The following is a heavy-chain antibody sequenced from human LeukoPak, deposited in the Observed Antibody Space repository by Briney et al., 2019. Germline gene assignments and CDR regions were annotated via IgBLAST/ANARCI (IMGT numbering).Heavy chain of an antibody. CDR3: TRDSGTYNWFDP. Sequence: PGGSLRLSCVASGFTFSDSAIHWVRQSSGKGLEWIGHMDKETNLYATALAASVKGRFTVSRDDSKNTAYLHMNSLKTEDTALYYCTRDSGTYNWFDPWGQGTLVTVSS. CDR1: GFTFSDSA. CDR2: MDKETNLYAT. D-gene: IGHD1-26*01. V-gene: IGHV3-73*01. J-gene: IGHJ5*02.